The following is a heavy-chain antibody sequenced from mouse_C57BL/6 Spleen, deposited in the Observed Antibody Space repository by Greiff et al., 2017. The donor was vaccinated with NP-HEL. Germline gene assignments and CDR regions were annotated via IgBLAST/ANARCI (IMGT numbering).Heavy chain of an antibody. Sequence: VQLQQSGAELVKPGASVKISCKASGYAFSSYWMNWVKQRPGKGLEWIGQIYPGDGDTNYNGKFKGKATLTADKSSSTAYMQLSSLTSEDSAVYFCARGPLYYGSSYGIDYFDYWGQGTTLTVSS. CDR3: ARGPLYYGSSYGIDYFDY. V-gene: IGHV1-80*01. CDR2: IYPGDGDT. CDR1: GYAFSSYW. D-gene: IGHD1-1*01. J-gene: IGHJ2*01.